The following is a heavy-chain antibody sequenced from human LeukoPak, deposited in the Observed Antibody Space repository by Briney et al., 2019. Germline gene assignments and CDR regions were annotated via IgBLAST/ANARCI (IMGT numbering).Heavy chain of an antibody. Sequence: GGSLRLSCAASGFTFSSYAMNWVRQAPGKGLEWVSYISSSSSTIYYADSVKGRFTISRDNAKNSLYLQMNSLRAEDTAVYYCARGIAVAPRLRYYYYMDVWGKGTTVTVSS. J-gene: IGHJ6*03. CDR1: GFTFSSYA. V-gene: IGHV3-48*01. D-gene: IGHD6-19*01. CDR3: ARGIAVAPRLRYYYYMDV. CDR2: ISSSSSTI.